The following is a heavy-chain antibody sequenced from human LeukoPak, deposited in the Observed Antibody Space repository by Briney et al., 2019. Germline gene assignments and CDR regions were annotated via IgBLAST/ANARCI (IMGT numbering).Heavy chain of an antibody. CDR2: MDPNSGNT. J-gene: IGHJ6*04. V-gene: IGHV1-8*01. Sequence: ASVKVSCKVSGNTLTELSMHWVRQAPGKGLEWMGWMDPNSGNTGYAQKFQGRVTMTRNTSISTAYMELSSLRSEDTAVYYCARGGIVVVPADGRGGMVRTLPDVWGKGTTVTVSS. D-gene: IGHD2-2*01. CDR3: ARGGIVVVPADGRGGMVRTLPDV. CDR1: GNTLTELS.